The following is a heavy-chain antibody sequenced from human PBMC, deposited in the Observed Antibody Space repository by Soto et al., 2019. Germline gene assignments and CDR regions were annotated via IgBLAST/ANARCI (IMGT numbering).Heavy chain of an antibody. D-gene: IGHD4-17*01. J-gene: IGHJ6*02. V-gene: IGHV3-30-3*01. CDR2: MSYDGSNK. CDR1: GFTFSSYA. Sequence: GGSLRLSCAASGFTFSSYAMHWVRQAPGKGLEWVAVMSYDGSNKYYADSVKGRFTISRDNSKNTLYLQMNSLRAEDTAVYYCARDWGGSGDYVFFYYYYGMDVWGQGTTVTVSS. CDR3: ARDWGGSGDYVFFYYYYGMDV.